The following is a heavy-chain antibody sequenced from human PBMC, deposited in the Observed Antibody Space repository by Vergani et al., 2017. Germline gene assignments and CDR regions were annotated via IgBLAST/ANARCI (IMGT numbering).Heavy chain of an antibody. CDR3: TSVADLGYCRGGNCPLAN. D-gene: IGHD2-15*01. Sequence: QVQLVQSGAEVKRPGSSVRVSCKISGVTFASYTVNWVRHAPGQGLEWMGRITQVLRRPNYAPKFQGRLTISVDRSTATTYMDLSSLTSEDTAIYYCTSVADLGYCRGGNCPLANWGLGTLVTVSS. J-gene: IGHJ4*02. CDR2: ITQVLRRP. CDR1: GVTFASYT. V-gene: IGHV1-69*02.